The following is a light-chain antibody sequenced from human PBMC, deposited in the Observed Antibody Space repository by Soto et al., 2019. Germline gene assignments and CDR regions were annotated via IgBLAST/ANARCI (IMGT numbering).Light chain of an antibody. V-gene: IGLV1-44*01. Sequence: QLVLTQPPSASGTPGQRVIISCSGSSSSIGSNTVNWYRQHPGTAPTVLIYTDDQRPSGVPARFSGSRSGTSASLAISGLQSEDEADYYCAAWDDSLNSVIFGGGTQLTVL. CDR3: AAWDDSLNSVI. J-gene: IGLJ2*01. CDR1: SSSIGSNT. CDR2: TDD.